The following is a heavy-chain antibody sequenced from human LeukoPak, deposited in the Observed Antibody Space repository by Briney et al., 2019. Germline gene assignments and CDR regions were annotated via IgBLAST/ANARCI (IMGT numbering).Heavy chain of an antibody. CDR1: GFTVSTYY. CDR2: IYSGGTT. V-gene: IGHV3-53*01. D-gene: IGHD3-3*02. J-gene: IGHJ2*01. Sequence: GGSLRLSCAASGFTVSTYYMNWVRQAPGKGLEWVSIIYSGGTTYYADSVKGRFTISRDTSKNTLSLQMSSLRAEDTAVYFCARVGDHFHWNLDLWGRGTLVTVSS. CDR3: ARVGDHFHWNLDL.